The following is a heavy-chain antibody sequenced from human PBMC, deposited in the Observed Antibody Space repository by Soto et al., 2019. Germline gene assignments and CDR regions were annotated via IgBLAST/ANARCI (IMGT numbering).Heavy chain of an antibody. CDR1: GGSFSGYY. J-gene: IGHJ5*02. V-gene: IGHV4-34*01. CDR3: ARGLMGDFWSGYYTGPRRFDP. CDR2: INHSGST. D-gene: IGHD3-3*01. Sequence: PSETLSLTCAVYGGSFSGYYWSWIRQPPGKGLEWIGEINHSGSTNYNPSLKSRVTISVDTSKNQFSLKLSSVTAADTAVYYCARGLMGDFWSGYYTGPRRFDPWGQGTLVTAPQ.